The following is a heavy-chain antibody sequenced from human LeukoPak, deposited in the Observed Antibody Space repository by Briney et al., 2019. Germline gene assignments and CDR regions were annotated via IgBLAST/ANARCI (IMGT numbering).Heavy chain of an antibody. CDR2: IKQGGSEK. CDR1: GPTFDRNW. CDR3: ARGPHYGDFVDFLDY. D-gene: IGHD4-17*01. V-gene: IGHV3-7*01. Sequence: GRSRRLAWAVSGPTFDRNWTRWVRPAPGKLLEWVANIKQGGSEKYYVDAVKGRFTISRDDAKNLVYLQMNSLRAEDTAVYYCARGPHYGDFVDFLDYWGQGALVTVSS. J-gene: IGHJ4*02.